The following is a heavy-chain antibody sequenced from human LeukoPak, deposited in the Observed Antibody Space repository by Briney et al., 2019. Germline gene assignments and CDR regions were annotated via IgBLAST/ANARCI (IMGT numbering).Heavy chain of an antibody. Sequence: GGSLRLSCATSGFTFTNYGMNWVRQAPGKGLEWVAYISNSAILYADSVKGRFTISRDNSKNTLYLQMNSLRAEDTAVYYCARDKRANTGSDAFDIWGQGTMVTVSS. CDR1: GFTFTNYG. D-gene: IGHD1-26*01. J-gene: IGHJ3*02. V-gene: IGHV3-48*01. CDR2: ISNSAI. CDR3: ARDKRANTGSDAFDI.